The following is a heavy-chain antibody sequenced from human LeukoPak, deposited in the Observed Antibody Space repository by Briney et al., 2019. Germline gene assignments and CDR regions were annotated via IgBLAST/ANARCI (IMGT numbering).Heavy chain of an antibody. CDR3: AGDPSGYDSGWFDP. CDR1: GGSISSGDYS. Sequence: PSETLSLTCAVSGGSISSGDYSWGWVRQPPGKGLEWIGYIYLSGSTFYNPSLQSRVTILLDGSKNQFSLRLSSVTAADTAVYFCAGDPSGYDSGWFDPWGQGTLVTVSS. CDR2: IYLSGST. J-gene: IGHJ5*02. V-gene: IGHV4-30-2*01. D-gene: IGHD5-12*01.